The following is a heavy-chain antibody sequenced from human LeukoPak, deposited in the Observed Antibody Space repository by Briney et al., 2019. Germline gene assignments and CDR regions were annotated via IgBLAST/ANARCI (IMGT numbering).Heavy chain of an antibody. CDR1: GFTLSSHW. Sequence: GGSLRLSCAASGFTLSSHWMSWVRQAPGKGLEWVANIKQDGSEKYYVDSVKGRFTISRDNAKNSLYLQMNSLRAEDTAVYYCAREAPGWYSSSWFDYWGQGTLVTVSS. D-gene: IGHD6-13*01. CDR3: AREAPGWYSSSWFDY. V-gene: IGHV3-7*03. CDR2: IKQDGSEK. J-gene: IGHJ4*02.